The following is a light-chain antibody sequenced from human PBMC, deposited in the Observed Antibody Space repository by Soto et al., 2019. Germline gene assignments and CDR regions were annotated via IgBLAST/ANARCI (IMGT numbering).Light chain of an antibody. CDR1: LNIGDS. CDR2: GAS. J-gene: IGKJ1*01. Sequence: DIQMTQSPSSLSASLLDRVAITCLASLNIGDSLSWFQQKAGKPPTQLIYGASALQSGVPVRFSGSASGTDFTLTIRNMQREDFATYYCLQTYNLPRTFGQGTKVDIK. CDR3: LQTYNLPRT. V-gene: IGKV1-39*01.